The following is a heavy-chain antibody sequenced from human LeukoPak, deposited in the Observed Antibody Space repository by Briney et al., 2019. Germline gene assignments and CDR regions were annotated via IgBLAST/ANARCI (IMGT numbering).Heavy chain of an antibody. V-gene: IGHV4-59*01. CDR2: IYYTGGT. J-gene: IGHJ4*02. D-gene: IGHD2-21*01. CDR3: ARASWAYSPFDS. Sequence: SETLSLTCTVSGGSISGYYWSWIRQPPGKGLEWIGYIYYTGGTNYNPSLKSRVTISEDTSKNQFSLKLTSVTAADTAVYYCARASWAYSPFDSWGQGALVTVSS. CDR1: GGSISGYY.